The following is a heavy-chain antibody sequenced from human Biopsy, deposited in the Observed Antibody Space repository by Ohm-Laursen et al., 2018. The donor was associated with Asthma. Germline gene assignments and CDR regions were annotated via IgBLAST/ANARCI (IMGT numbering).Heavy chain of an antibody. J-gene: IGHJ3*02. Sequence: ASVKVSCKASGGTFSSYAISWVRQAPGQGLEWMGGIIPIFGTANYAQKFQGRVTITRDTSASTAYMDLSSLRSEDTAVYYCARTYYDFLTGQVNDALAMWGQGTVVTVSS. CDR1: GGTFSSYA. CDR3: ARTYYDFLTGQVNDALAM. V-gene: IGHV1-69*05. D-gene: IGHD3-9*01. CDR2: IIPIFGTA.